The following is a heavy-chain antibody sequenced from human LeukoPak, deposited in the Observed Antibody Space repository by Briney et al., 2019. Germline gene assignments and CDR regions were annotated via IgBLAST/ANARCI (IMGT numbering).Heavy chain of an antibody. J-gene: IGHJ4*02. D-gene: IGHD2-15*01. CDR2: IIPIFGTA. V-gene: IGHV1-69*05. Sequence: GASVKVSRKASGGTFSSYAISWVRQAPGQGLEWMGRIIPIFGTANYAQKFQGRVTITTDESTSTAYMELSSLRSEDTAVYYCARVICSGGSCYGHFDYWGQGTLVTVSS. CDR3: ARVICSGGSCYGHFDY. CDR1: GGTFSSYA.